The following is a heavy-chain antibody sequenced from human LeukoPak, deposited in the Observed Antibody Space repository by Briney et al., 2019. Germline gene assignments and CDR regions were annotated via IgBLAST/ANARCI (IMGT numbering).Heavy chain of an antibody. V-gene: IGHV3-21*01. Sequence: PGGSLRLSCAASGFTFSDYSINWVRQAPGKGLEWVSSISISSSYIYYADSVKGRFTISRDNAKDSLYLQMNSLRAEDTAVYYCARGRYDVLAGYQPPYFDYWGQGTLVTASS. CDR2: ISISSSYI. CDR1: GFTFSDYS. J-gene: IGHJ4*02. CDR3: ARGRYDVLAGYQPPYFDY. D-gene: IGHD3-9*01.